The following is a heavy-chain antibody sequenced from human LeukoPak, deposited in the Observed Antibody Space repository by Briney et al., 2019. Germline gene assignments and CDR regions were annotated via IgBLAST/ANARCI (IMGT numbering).Heavy chain of an antibody. V-gene: IGHV3-74*01. CDR2: IKGDGSST. CDR1: GFTFSDYW. D-gene: IGHD3-10*01. J-gene: IGHJ4*02. Sequence: GGSLRLSCAASGFTFSDYWMHWVPKAPGRGLVWVARIKGDGSSTTYVGSVRGRFTISRDNAKKTLYLQMNSLRAEDAAVYYCARDMYSMSSARGAYWGQGTLVTVSS. CDR3: ARDMYSMSSARGAY.